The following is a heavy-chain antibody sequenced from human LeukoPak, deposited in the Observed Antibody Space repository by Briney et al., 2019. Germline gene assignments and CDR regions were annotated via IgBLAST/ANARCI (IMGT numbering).Heavy chain of an antibody. V-gene: IGHV1-2*02. CDR1: GYTFTGYY. D-gene: IGHD3-22*01. CDR3: ARDREIVVVPPPHYFDY. Sequence: ASVKVSCKASGYTFTGYYMHWVRQAPGQGLEWMGWMNPNSGGTNYAQKFQGRVTMTRDTSISTAYMELSRLRSDDTAVYYCARDREIVVVPPPHYFDYWGQGTLVTVSS. CDR2: MNPNSGGT. J-gene: IGHJ4*02.